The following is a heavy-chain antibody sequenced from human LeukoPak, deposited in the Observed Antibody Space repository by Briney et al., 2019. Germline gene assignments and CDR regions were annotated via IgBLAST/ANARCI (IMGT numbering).Heavy chain of an antibody. D-gene: IGHD5-12*01. J-gene: IGHJ4*02. CDR2: MNPNSGKT. CDR1: GYTFTRND. CDR3: ARGRLATIGEFWVY. Sequence: GASVKVSCKASGYTFTRNDINWVRQAPGQGLEWMGWMNPNSGKTVYAQKFQGRVTMARNTSINTAYMELSSLRSDDTAVYYCARGRLATIGEFWVYWGQGTLVTVSS. V-gene: IGHV1-8*01.